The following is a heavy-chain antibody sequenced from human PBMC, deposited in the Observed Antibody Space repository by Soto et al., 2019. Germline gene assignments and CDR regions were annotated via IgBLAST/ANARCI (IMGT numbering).Heavy chain of an antibody. V-gene: IGHV4-31*03. D-gene: IGHD6-6*01. CDR1: GGSIRSDGYY. Sequence: SETLSLTCTVSGGSIRSDGYYWSWIRQHPGKGLEWIRYIYYSGSTYYNPSLKSRVSISADTSNNQFSLKLTSVTAADTAVYYCAGGSSKSWFDPWGQGTLVTVSS. J-gene: IGHJ5*02. CDR2: IYYSGST. CDR3: AGGSSKSWFDP.